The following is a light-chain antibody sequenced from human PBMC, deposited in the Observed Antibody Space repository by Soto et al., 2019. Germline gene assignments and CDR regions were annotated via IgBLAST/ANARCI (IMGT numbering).Light chain of an antibody. CDR2: NYV. J-gene: IGLJ3*02. V-gene: IGLV1-40*01. CDR1: SSNIGAGYG. CDR3: GTWDNSLSAWV. Sequence: QSVLTQPPSVSGAPGQRVTISCAGTSSNIGAGYGVHWYQQLPGRAPKLLIHNYVNRPSGVPDRFSGSKSGPSASLAITGLQGEDEGDYYCGTWDNSLSAWVFGGGTKLTVL.